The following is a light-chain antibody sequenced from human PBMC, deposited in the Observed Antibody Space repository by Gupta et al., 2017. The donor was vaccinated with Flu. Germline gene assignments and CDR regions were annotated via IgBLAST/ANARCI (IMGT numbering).Light chain of an antibody. Sequence: QSLFTQPPSVSAAPAPTVTISCSGSRSNVGNNYVSWYQQFPGTAPKLLIYEDNKRPSDVTDRFSGSKSGASATLTITGVQAEDEADYHCGAWASSLRHYVFGTGTKVTVL. CDR3: GAWASSLRHYV. V-gene: IGLV1-51*02. CDR2: EDN. J-gene: IGLJ1*01. CDR1: RSNVGNNY.